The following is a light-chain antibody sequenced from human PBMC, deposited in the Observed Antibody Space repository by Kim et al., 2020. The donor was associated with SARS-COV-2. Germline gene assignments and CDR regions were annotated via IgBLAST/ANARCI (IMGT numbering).Light chain of an antibody. CDR3: KSRDSKENVF. Sequence: SSELTQDPAVSVALGQTVRITCQGDSLRSYYATWYQQKPGQAPILVIYGKNNRPSGIPDRFSVSSSGNTASLTITGTQAGDEADYYCKSRDSKENVFFGG. J-gene: IGLJ2*01. CDR2: GKN. V-gene: IGLV3-19*01. CDR1: SLRSYY.